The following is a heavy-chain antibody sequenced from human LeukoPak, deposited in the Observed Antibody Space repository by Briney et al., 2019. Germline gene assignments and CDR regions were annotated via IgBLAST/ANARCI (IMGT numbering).Heavy chain of an antibody. Sequence: ASVKVSCKASGYTFTSYGISWVRQAPGQGLEWMGWISAYNGNTNYAQKLQGRVTMTTDTSTSTAYMELRSLRSDDTAVYYCARDQLGGWYVDPNAFDIWGQGTMVTVSS. V-gene: IGHV1-18*01. CDR3: ARDQLGGWYVDPNAFDI. CDR1: GYTFTSYG. D-gene: IGHD6-19*01. CDR2: ISAYNGNT. J-gene: IGHJ3*02.